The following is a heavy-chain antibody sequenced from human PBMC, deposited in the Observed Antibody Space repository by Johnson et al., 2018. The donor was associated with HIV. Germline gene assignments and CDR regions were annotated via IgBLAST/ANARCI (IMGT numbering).Heavy chain of an antibody. CDR1: GFTV. CDR3: VRGLDI. Sequence: VQLVESGGGLVKPGGSLRLSCVASGFTVRKGLEWVSAISGSGGTTSYADSVKGRFTISRDNAKNTLYLQMNSLRAEDTAVYYCVRGLDIWGQGTMVTVSS. J-gene: IGHJ3*02. CDR2: ISGSGGTT. V-gene: IGHV3-23*04.